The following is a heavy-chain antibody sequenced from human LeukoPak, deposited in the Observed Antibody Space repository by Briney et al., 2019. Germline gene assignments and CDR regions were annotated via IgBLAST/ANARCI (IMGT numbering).Heavy chain of an antibody. CDR3: ARDRRRDLFHAFDI. CDR1: GDSIRTSF. J-gene: IGHJ3*02. D-gene: IGHD1-14*01. CDR2: VHYSESA. V-gene: IGHV4-59*01. Sequence: SETLSLTCTVSGDSIRTSFWNWIRQPPGKGLEWIAYVHYSESANYNPSLKSRVTISLDTPKNQFSLKLSSVTAADTAIYFCARDRRRDLFHAFDIWGRGTTVTVSP.